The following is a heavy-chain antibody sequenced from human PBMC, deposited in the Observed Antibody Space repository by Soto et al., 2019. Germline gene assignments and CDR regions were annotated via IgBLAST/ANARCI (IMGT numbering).Heavy chain of an antibody. J-gene: IGHJ4*02. CDR3: ARGNRKVVTATTYYFDY. V-gene: IGHV1-8*01. CDR2: MNPNSGNT. CDR1: GYTFTSYD. D-gene: IGHD2-21*02. Sequence: QVQLVQSGAEVKKPGASVKVSCKASGYTFTSYDINWVRQATGQGLEWMGWMNPNSGNTGYAQKFQGRVTMTRNTSISTADMELSRLRSEDTAVYYCARGNRKVVTATTYYFDYWGQGTLVTVSS.